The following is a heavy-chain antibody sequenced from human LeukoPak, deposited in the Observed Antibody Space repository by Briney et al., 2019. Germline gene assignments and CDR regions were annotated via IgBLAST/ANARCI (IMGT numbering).Heavy chain of an antibody. CDR1: GFTFSSYW. CDR2: IKQDGSEK. D-gene: IGHD3-10*01. CDR3: ARDELVTMVRGVINY. J-gene: IGHJ4*02. V-gene: IGHV3-7*01. Sequence: GGSLRLSCAASGFTFSSYWMSWVRQAPGKGQEWVANIKQDGSEKYYVDSVKGRFTISRDNAKNSLYLQMNSLRAEDTAVYYCARDELVTMVRGVINYWGQGTLVTVSS.